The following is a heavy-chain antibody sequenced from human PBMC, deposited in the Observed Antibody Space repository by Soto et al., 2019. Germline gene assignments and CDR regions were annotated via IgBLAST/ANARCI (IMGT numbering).Heavy chain of an antibody. D-gene: IGHD4-17*01. CDR2: IWYDGSNK. CDR1: GFTFSSYG. CDR3: ARSRGDYGDATFDY. Sequence: QVQLVESGGGVVQPGRSLRLSCAASGFTFSSYGMHWVRQAPGTGLEWVAVIWYDGSNKYYADSVKGRFTISTDNSKNTLYLQMNSLRAEDTAVYYCARSRGDYGDATFDYWGQGTLVTVSS. V-gene: IGHV3-33*01. J-gene: IGHJ4*02.